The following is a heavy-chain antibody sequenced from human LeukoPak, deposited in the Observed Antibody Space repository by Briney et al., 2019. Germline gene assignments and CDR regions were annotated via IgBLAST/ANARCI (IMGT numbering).Heavy chain of an antibody. CDR1: GYTFTSYG. J-gene: IGHJ6*03. D-gene: IGHD1-26*01. CDR2: ISAYNGNT. CDR3: ARANQSGSYWHYYYYMDV. Sequence: GASVKVSCKASGYTFTSYGISWVRQAPGQGLEWMGWISAYNGNTNYAQKLQGRVTMTTDTSTSTAYMELRSLRSDDTAVYYCARANQSGSYWHYYYYMDVWGKGTTVTVSS. V-gene: IGHV1-18*01.